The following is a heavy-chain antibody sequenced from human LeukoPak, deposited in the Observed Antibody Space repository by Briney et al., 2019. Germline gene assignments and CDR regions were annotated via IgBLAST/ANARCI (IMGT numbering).Heavy chain of an antibody. V-gene: IGHV4-4*02. J-gene: IGHJ4*02. Sequence: SETLSLTCTVSGDSINSLDLWSWVRQPPGKGLEWIGEMYLSGTTHYNPSLKSRVTISVDKSKNQFSLKLSSVTAAGTAVYYCARARIVGATRGFDYWGQGTLVTVSS. D-gene: IGHD1-26*01. CDR3: ARARIVGATRGFDY. CDR1: GDSINSLDL. CDR2: MYLSGTT.